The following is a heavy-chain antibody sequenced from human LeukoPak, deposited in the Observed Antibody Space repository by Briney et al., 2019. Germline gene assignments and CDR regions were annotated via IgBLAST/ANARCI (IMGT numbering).Heavy chain of an antibody. CDR3: ARFRRDSSSSLYYYYYMDV. V-gene: IGHV4-34*01. CDR1: GGSFSGYY. CDR2: ISHSGST. Sequence: SETLSLTCAVYGGSFSGYYWSWLRQPPGKGLEWIGEISHSGSTNYNPSLKSRVTISVDTSKNQFSLKLSSVTAADTAVYYCARFRRDSSSSLYYYYYMDVWGKGTTVTVSS. D-gene: IGHD6-6*01. J-gene: IGHJ6*03.